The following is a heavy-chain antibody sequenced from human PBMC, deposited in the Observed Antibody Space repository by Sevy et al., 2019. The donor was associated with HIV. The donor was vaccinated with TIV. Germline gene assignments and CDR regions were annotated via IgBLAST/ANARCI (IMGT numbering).Heavy chain of an antibody. CDR1: GYTFTGYY. Sequence: ASVKVSCKASGYTFTGYYMHWVRQAPGQGLEWMGRINPNSGGTNYAQKFQGRVTMTREMSISTAYMELGRLRSDDTAVYYCARAESIGYCSSTSCYRGGWFDPWGQGTLVTVSS. V-gene: IGHV1-2*06. CDR3: ARAESIGYCSSTSCYRGGWFDP. CDR2: INPNSGGT. D-gene: IGHD2-2*01. J-gene: IGHJ5*02.